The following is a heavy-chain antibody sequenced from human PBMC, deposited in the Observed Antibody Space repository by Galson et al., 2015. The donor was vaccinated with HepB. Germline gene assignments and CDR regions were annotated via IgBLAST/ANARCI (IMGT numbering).Heavy chain of an antibody. CDR1: GDSVSSNSAA. Sequence: CAISGDSVSSNSAAWNWIRQSPSRGLEWLGRTYYRSKWYNDYAVSVKSRITINPDTSKNQFSLQLNSVTPEDTAVYYCAREGIVVVVAATNGPEDYYYMDVWGKGTTVTVSS. D-gene: IGHD2-15*01. J-gene: IGHJ6*03. V-gene: IGHV6-1*01. CDR2: TYYRSKWYN. CDR3: AREGIVVVVAATNGPEDYYYMDV.